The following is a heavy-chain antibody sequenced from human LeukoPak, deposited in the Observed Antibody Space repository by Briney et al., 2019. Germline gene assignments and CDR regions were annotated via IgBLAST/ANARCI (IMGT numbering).Heavy chain of an antibody. V-gene: IGHV4-4*08. CDR2: LYDTGMT. CDR3: AKEGMGSEATTADGAFDI. D-gene: IGHD1-26*01. Sequence: SETLSLTCTVSGGSIGVYHWSWIRQPPGKGLEWIGYLYDTGMTNYSPSLKSRVTISVDTSNNQISLKLTSVTAADTAIYFCAKEGMGSEATTADGAFDIWGQGTTVTVSS. J-gene: IGHJ3*02. CDR1: GGSIGVYH.